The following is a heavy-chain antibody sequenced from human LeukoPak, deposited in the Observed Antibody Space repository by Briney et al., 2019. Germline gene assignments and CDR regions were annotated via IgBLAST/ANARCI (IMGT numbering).Heavy chain of an antibody. V-gene: IGHV3-9*01. CDR3: AKDIGYYYGMDV. CDR2: ISWNSGSI. Sequence: PGRSLRLSCAASGFTFDDYAMHWVRQAPGKGLEWVSGISWNSGSIGYADSVKGRFTISRDNAKNSLYLQMNSLRAEDTALYYCAKDIGYYYGMDVWGQGTTVTVSS. CDR1: GFTFDDYA. J-gene: IGHJ6*02.